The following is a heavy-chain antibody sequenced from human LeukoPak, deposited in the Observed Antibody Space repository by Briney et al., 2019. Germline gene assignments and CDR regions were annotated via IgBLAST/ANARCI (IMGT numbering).Heavy chain of an antibody. Sequence: GGSLRLSCAASGFTFSAYTMHWVRQTPGKGLEWVAGISYDGSNKYYADSVKGRFTISRDDSKNTLYLQMNSLRAEDSAVYYCARPTSLYSSGWHDAFDIWGQGTMVTVSS. CDR3: ARPTSLYSSGWHDAFDI. CDR2: ISYDGSNK. D-gene: IGHD6-19*01. J-gene: IGHJ3*02. V-gene: IGHV3-30-3*01. CDR1: GFTFSAYT.